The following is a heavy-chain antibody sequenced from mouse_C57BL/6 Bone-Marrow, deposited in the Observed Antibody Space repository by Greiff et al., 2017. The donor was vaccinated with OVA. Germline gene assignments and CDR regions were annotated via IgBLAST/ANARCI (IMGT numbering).Heavy chain of an antibody. CDR3: ARSYYGSSYWYFDV. D-gene: IGHD1-1*01. V-gene: IGHV1-69*01. Sequence: QVQLQQPGAELVMPGASVKLSCKASGYTFTSYWMHWVKQRPGQGLEWIGEIDPSDSYTNYNQKLKGKSTLTVDKASSTAYMQLSSLYSEDSAIYYCARSYYGSSYWYFDVWGTGTTVTVSS. J-gene: IGHJ1*03. CDR2: IDPSDSYT. CDR1: GYTFTSYW.